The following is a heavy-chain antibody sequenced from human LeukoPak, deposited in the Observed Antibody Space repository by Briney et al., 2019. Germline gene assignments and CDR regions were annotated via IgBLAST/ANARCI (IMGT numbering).Heavy chain of an antibody. J-gene: IGHJ6*02. CDR2: ISSSGSTI. CDR3: ARERVVRGVMGYYYYGMDV. D-gene: IGHD3-10*01. Sequence: AGGSLRLSCAASGFTFSDYYMSWIRQAPEKGLEWVSYISSSGSTIYYADSVKGRFTISRDNAKNSLYLQMNSLRAEDTAVYYCARERVVRGVMGYYYYGMDVWGQGTTVTVSS. CDR1: GFTFSDYY. V-gene: IGHV3-11*01.